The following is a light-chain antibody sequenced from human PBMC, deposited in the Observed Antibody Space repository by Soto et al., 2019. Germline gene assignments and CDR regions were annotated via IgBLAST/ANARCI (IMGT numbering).Light chain of an antibody. Sequence: DIQMTQSPSSLSASVGDRVTITCLASQSISSYLNWYQQKPGKAPKLLIYAASSLQSGVPSRFSGSGSGTDFTLTISSLQREDIATYYCQRSDGTPLTFGGGTKVEIK. J-gene: IGKJ4*01. CDR3: QRSDGTPLT. CDR1: QSISSY. V-gene: IGKV1-39*01. CDR2: AAS.